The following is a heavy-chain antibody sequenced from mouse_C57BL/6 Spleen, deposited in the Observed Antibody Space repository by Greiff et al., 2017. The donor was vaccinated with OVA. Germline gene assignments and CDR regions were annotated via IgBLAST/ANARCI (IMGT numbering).Heavy chain of an antibody. CDR2: IYPGDGDT. D-gene: IGHD1-1*01. CDR3: ARSSNLLLRYDYYAMDY. Sequence: VKLQESGPELVKPGASVKISCKASGYAFSSSWMNWVKQRPGKGLEWIGRIYPGDGDTNYNGKFKGKATLTADKSSSTAYMQLSSLTSEDSAVYFCARSSNLLLRYDYYAMDYWGQGTSVTVSS. J-gene: IGHJ4*01. CDR1: GYAFSSSW. V-gene: IGHV1-82*01.